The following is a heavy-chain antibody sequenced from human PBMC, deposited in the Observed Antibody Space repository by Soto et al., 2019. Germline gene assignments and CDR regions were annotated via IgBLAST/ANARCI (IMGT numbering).Heavy chain of an antibody. V-gene: IGHV4-39*01. CDR2: IFYSGST. D-gene: IGHD2-21*01. CDR3: ARQPTTGDTDLWFDP. J-gene: IGHJ5*02. CDR1: GGSISTSRSY. Sequence: QLQLLESGPGLVKASETLSLTCSVSGGSISTSRSYWAWIRQPPGKGLEWLANIFYSGSTFYNPSPASPASVSVDTSKSEFSLTLRSVTAADTAVYYCARQPTTGDTDLWFDPWGQGTLVTVSS.